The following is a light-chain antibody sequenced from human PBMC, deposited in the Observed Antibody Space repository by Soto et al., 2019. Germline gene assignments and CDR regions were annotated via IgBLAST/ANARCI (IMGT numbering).Light chain of an antibody. V-gene: IGKV3-20*01. CDR2: GAS. J-gene: IGKJ3*01. CDR3: QQEFT. CDR1: QSVSSSY. Sequence: EIVLTPSPGTLSLSPVERATLSCKASQSVSSSYLAWYQQKPGQAPRLLIYGASSRATGIPDRFSGSGSGTDFTLTISRLEPEDFAVYYCQQEFTFGPGTKVDIK.